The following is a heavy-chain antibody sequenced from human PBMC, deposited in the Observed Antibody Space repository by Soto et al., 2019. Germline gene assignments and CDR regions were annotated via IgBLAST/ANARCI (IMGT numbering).Heavy chain of an antibody. J-gene: IGHJ4*02. Sequence: ASGKVSGKASGFTFTSSAVQWVRQARGQRLEWIGWIVVGSGNTNYAQKFQERVTITRDMSTSTAYMELSSLRSEDTAVYYCAAESAGYNSFDYWGQGTLVPVSS. D-gene: IGHD5-12*01. CDR2: IVVGSGNT. CDR3: AAESAGYNSFDY. V-gene: IGHV1-58*01. CDR1: GFTFTSSA.